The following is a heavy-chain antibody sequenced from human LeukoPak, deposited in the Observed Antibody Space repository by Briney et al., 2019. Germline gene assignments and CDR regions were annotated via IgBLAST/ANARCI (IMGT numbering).Heavy chain of an antibody. V-gene: IGHV4-34*01. CDR1: GGSISSYY. Sequence: PSETLSLTCTVSGGSISSYYWSWIRQPPGKWLEWIGEINHSGSTNYNPSLKSRVTISVDTSKNQFSLKLSSVTAADTAVYYCARHERITILGIDYWGQGTLVTVSS. CDR3: ARHERITILGIDY. CDR2: INHSGST. J-gene: IGHJ4*02. D-gene: IGHD3-10*02.